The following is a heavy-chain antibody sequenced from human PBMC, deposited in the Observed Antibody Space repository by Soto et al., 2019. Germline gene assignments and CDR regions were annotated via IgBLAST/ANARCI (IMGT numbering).Heavy chain of an antibody. D-gene: IGHD6-6*01. J-gene: IGHJ6*02. V-gene: IGHV1-8*01. CDR3: ARFRAAPYYYYGMDV. CDR2: MNPNSGNT. CDR1: GYTFTSYD. Sequence: ASVKVSCKASGYTFTSYDINWVRQATGQGLEWMGWMNPNSGNTGYAQKFQGRVTMTRNTSISTAYMELSSLRSEDTAVYYCARFRAAPYYYYGMDVWRQGTTFTASS.